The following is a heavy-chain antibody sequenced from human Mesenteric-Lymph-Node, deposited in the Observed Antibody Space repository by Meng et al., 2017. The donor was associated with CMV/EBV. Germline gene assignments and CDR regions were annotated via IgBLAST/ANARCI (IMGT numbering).Heavy chain of an antibody. CDR3: ARYPDDSSSSLYCVGMDV. CDR1: GYTFTGYY. D-gene: IGHD6-6*01. Sequence: ASVKVSCKASGYTFTGYYMHWVRQAPGQGLEWMGIINPSGGSTSYAQKFQGRVTMTRDTSTSTVYMELSSLRSEDTAVHYCARYPDDSSSSLYCVGMDVWGQGTTVTVSS. CDR2: INPSGGST. J-gene: IGHJ6*02. V-gene: IGHV1-46*01.